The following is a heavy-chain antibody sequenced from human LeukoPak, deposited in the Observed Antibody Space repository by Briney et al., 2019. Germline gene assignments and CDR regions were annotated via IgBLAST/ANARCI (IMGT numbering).Heavy chain of an antibody. Sequence: ASVKVSCKVSGYTLTELSMHWVRQAPGKGLEWMGGFDPEEGETIYAQKFQGRVTMTEDTSTGTAYMELRSLTSDDTAVYYWARANLWLGEHWFDPWGQGTLVTVSP. J-gene: IGHJ5*02. V-gene: IGHV1-24*01. CDR3: ARANLWLGEHWFDP. CDR2: FDPEEGET. D-gene: IGHD3-10*01. CDR1: GYTLTELS.